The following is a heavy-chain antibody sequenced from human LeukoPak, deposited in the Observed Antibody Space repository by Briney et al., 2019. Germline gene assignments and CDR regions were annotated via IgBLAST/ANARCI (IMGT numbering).Heavy chain of an antibody. J-gene: IGHJ3*02. CDR3: ARHSRSAYTGYENAFDI. Sequence: SSETLSLTCTVSGDSISSSSYCWDWIRQPPGKGLEWIGNIYNSANTHYNPSLKTRITMSVDTSKNQFSVKLNSVTAADTGIYYCARHSRSAYTGYENAFDIWGQGTMVTVSS. D-gene: IGHD5-12*01. CDR1: GDSISSSSYC. V-gene: IGHV4-39*01. CDR2: IYNSANT.